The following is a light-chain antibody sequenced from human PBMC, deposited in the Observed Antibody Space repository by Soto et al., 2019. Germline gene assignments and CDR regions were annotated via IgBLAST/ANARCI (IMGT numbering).Light chain of an antibody. J-gene: IGKJ1*01. V-gene: IGKV3-15*01. CDR2: GAF. CDR3: QQYNDWPLT. CDR1: QSINSN. Sequence: IVMTQSPVTLSVSPGERATLSCMASQSINSNLAWYQQKPGQAPSLLIYGAFTRATGIPARFSGTGSGTEFTLTISSLQSEDLALYYCQQYNDWPLTFGQGTKVDIK.